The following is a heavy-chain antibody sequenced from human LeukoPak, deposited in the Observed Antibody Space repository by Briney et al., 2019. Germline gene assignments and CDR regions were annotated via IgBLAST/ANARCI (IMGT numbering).Heavy chain of an antibody. Sequence: PGGSLRLSCAASGFTFSSYAMHWVRQAPGKGLEWVAVISYDGSNKYYADSVKGRFTISRDNSKNTLYLQMNSLRAEDTAVYYCARDPYYYDSSGYGSRNAFDIWGQGTMVTVSS. V-gene: IGHV3-30-3*01. D-gene: IGHD3-22*01. CDR2: ISYDGSNK. CDR3: ARDPYYYDSSGYGSRNAFDI. J-gene: IGHJ3*02. CDR1: GFTFSSYA.